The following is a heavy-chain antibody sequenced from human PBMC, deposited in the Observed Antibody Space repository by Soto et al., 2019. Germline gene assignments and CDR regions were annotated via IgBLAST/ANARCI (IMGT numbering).Heavy chain of an antibody. Sequence: GSLRLSCAASGFTVSSNYMSWVRQAPGRGLEWVSVIYSGGSTYYADSVKGRFTISRDNSKNTLYLQMNSLRAEDTAVYYCARDRVESGYPEYFQHWGQGTLVTVSS. CDR3: ARDRVESGYPEYFQH. J-gene: IGHJ1*01. CDR1: GFTVSSNY. V-gene: IGHV3-53*01. D-gene: IGHD3-22*01. CDR2: IYSGGST.